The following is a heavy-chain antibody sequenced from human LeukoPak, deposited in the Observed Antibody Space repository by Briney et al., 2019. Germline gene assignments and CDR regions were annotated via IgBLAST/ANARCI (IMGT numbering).Heavy chain of an antibody. J-gene: IGHJ6*03. Sequence: GASVKVSCKASGYTFRDYYMHWVRQAPGQGLEWMGWINPISGGTNYAQRFQGRVTMTRDTSISTAYMELSRLTSDDTAVYYCARPHLYYYYLDVWGKGTTVTISS. CDR3: ARPHLYYYYLDV. CDR2: INPISGGT. CDR1: GYTFRDYY. V-gene: IGHV1-2*02.